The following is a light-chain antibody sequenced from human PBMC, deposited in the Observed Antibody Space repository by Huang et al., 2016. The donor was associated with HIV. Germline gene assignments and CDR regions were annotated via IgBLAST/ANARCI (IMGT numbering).Light chain of an antibody. V-gene: IGKV3-11*01. CDR3: QQRDNWPKLT. J-gene: IGKJ4*01. CDR2: DAS. CDR1: HSISSN. Sequence: EIVLTQSPATLSLSPGERATLSCRASHSISSNLAWYQKTPGRAPRLLIYDASNRATGIPARFSGSGSGTDFTLTISSLEPEDFAVYYCQQRDNWPKLTFGGGTKVEIK.